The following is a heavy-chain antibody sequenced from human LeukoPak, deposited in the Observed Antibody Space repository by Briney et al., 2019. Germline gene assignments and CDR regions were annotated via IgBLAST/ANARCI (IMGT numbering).Heavy chain of an antibody. V-gene: IGHV3-23*01. Sequence: GGSLRLSCAASGFTFSSYTMSWFRQAPGKGLEWVSTITTSDGNTYYADSVKGRFTVSRDNSKNTLFLQMNSLKAEDTAVYYCAKDGGLWVSAHWGDSWGRGTLVTVSS. CDR2: ITTSDGNT. J-gene: IGHJ4*02. CDR3: AKDGGLWVSAHWGDS. CDR1: GFTFSSYT. D-gene: IGHD7-27*01.